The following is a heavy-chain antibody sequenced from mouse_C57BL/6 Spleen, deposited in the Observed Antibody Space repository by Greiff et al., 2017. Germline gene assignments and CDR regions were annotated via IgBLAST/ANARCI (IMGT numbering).Heavy chain of an antibody. CDR3: ARGEYPHYFDY. Sequence: VQLQQSGPVLVKPGASVKMSCKASGYTFTDYYMNWVKQSHGKSLEWIGVINPYNGGTSYNQKFKGKATLTVDKSSGTAYMELNSLTSEDSAVYYCARGEYPHYFDYWGQGTTLTVSS. CDR2: INPYNGGT. V-gene: IGHV1-19*01. D-gene: IGHD5-1*01. CDR1: GYTFTDYY. J-gene: IGHJ2*01.